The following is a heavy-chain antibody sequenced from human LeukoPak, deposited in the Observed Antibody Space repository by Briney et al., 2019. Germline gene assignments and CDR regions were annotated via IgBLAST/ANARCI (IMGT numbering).Heavy chain of an antibody. CDR1: GGSASSGSYY. D-gene: IGHD3-22*01. CDR2: IYYSGST. Sequence: PSETLSLTCTVSGGSASSGSYYWSWIRQPPGKGLEWIGYIYYSGSTNYNPSLQSRVTISVDTSENQFSLKLSSVTAADTAVYYCARDSGYYDSSGYYYGAFDIWGQGTMVTVSS. V-gene: IGHV4-61*01. CDR3: ARDSGYYDSSGYYYGAFDI. J-gene: IGHJ3*02.